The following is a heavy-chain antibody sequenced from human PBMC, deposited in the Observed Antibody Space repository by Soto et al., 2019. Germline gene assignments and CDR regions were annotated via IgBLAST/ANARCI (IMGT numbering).Heavy chain of an antibody. D-gene: IGHD6-13*01. V-gene: IGHV1-69*01. J-gene: IGHJ5*02. CDR2: IIPIFGTA. Sequence: QVQLVQSGAEVKKPGSSVKVSCKASGGTFSSYAISWVRQAPGQGLEWMGGIIPIFGTANYAQKFQGRVTITADDSTSTAYMELSSLRSEDTAVYYCATGGSGYSSSWYVRWFDPWGQGTLVTVSS. CDR1: GGTFSSYA. CDR3: ATGGSGYSSSWYVRWFDP.